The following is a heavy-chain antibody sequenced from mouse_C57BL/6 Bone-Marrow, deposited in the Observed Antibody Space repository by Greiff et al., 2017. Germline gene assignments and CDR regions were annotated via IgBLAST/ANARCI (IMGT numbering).Heavy chain of an antibody. Sequence: QVQLQQPGAELVMPGASVKLSCKASGYTFTSYWMHWVKQRPGQGLEWIGEIDPSDSYTNYNQKFKGNSTLAVDKSSSSAYMQLSSLTSEDSAVYSCARDGYDAFDYWGQGTTLTVSS. CDR1: GYTFTSYW. J-gene: IGHJ2*01. V-gene: IGHV1-69*01. CDR2: IDPSDSYT. CDR3: ARDGYDAFDY. D-gene: IGHD2-2*01.